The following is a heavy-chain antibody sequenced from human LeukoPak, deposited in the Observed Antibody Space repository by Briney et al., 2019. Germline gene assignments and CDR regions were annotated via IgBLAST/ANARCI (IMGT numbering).Heavy chain of an antibody. J-gene: IGHJ5*02. CDR3: ARDSIPFGIAAACTPNWFDP. D-gene: IGHD6-13*01. V-gene: IGHV3-21*01. CDR1: GFTFSSYS. CDR2: ISSSSSYI. Sequence: GGSLRLSCAASGFTFSSYSMNWVRQAPGKGLEWVSSISSSSSYIYYADSVKGRFTISRDNAKNSLYLQMNSLRAEDTAVYYCARDSIPFGIAAACTPNWFDPWGQGTLVTVSS.